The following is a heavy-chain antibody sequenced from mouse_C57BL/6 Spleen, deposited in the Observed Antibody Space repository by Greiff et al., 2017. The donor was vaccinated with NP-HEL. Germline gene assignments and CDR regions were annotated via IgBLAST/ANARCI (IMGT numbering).Heavy chain of an antibody. CDR2: IDPSDSYT. V-gene: IGHV1-50*01. J-gene: IGHJ2*01. CDR1: GYTFTSYW. CDR3: AREYENYFDY. Sequence: QVQLQQPGAELVKPGASVKLSCKASGYTFTSYWMRWVKQRPGQGLEWIGEIDPSDSYTNYNQKFKGKATLTVDTSSSTAYMQLSSLTSEDSAVYYCAREYENYFDYWGQGTTLTVSS. D-gene: IGHD2-10*02.